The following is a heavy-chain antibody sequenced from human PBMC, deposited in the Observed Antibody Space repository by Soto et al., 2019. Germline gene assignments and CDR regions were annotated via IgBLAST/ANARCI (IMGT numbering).Heavy chain of an antibody. J-gene: IGHJ6*02. CDR3: ASFPDSSGYYPRWYYYGMDV. V-gene: IGHV4-59*12. CDR1: GGSISSYH. CDR2: TSNSAPT. Sequence: SETLSLTCTVSGGSISSYHWSWIRQSPGKGLEWIGYTSNSAPTIYNPSIKSRVTISVDKSKNQFSLKMSSVTAADTAVYYFASFPDSSGYYPRWYYYGMDVWGQGTTVTVSS. D-gene: IGHD3-22*01.